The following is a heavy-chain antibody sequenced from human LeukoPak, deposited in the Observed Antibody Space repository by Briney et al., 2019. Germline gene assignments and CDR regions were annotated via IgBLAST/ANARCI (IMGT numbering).Heavy chain of an antibody. CDR2: ISYDGSNK. J-gene: IGHJ4*02. CDR1: GFTFSSYA. Sequence: GGSLRLSCAASGFTFSSYAMHWVRQAPGKGLEWVAVISYDGSNKYYADSVKGRYTISRDNSKNTPYLQMNSLRAEDTAVYYCARAFLVIVATIDYWGQGTLVTVSS. V-gene: IGHV3-30-3*01. CDR3: ARAFLVIVATIDY. D-gene: IGHD5-12*01.